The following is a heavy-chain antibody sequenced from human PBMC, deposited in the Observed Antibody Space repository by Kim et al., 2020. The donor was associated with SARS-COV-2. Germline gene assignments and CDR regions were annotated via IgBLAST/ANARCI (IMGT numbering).Heavy chain of an antibody. CDR3: ARAKQNQFYRFDS. D-gene: IGHD3-16*02. J-gene: IGHJ4*02. Sequence: YDPPHKSRVTISVDTSKNQCSLKLSSVTAADTAVYYCARAKQNQFYRFDSWGQGTLVTVSS. V-gene: IGHV4-34*01.